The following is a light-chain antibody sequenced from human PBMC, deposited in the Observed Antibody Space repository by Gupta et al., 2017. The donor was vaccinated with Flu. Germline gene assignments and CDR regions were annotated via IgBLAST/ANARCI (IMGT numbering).Light chain of an antibody. CDR2: DAS. CDR3: QQYDNLRVT. J-gene: IGKJ5*01. CDR1: QDISNY. Sequence: DIQMTQPPSSLSASVGDRVTITCQASQDISNYLNWYQQKPGKAPKLLIYDASNLETGVPSRFSGSGSGTDFTVTISSLQPEDIATYYCQQYDNLRVTFGQGTRLEIK. V-gene: IGKV1-33*01.